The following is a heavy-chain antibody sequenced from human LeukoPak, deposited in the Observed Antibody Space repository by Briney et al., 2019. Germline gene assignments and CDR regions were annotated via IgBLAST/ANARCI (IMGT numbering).Heavy chain of an antibody. CDR1: GGTFSSYA. J-gene: IGHJ3*02. V-gene: IGHV1-69*13. CDR2: IIPIFGTA. D-gene: IGHD3-3*01. CDR3: AREGGYYDFWSGYLGTLSRHDAFDI. Sequence: SVKVSCKASGGTFSSYAISWVRQAPGQGLEWMGGIIPIFGTANYAQKFQGRVTITADESTSTAYMELSSLRSEDTAVYYCAREGGYYDFWSGYLGTLSRHDAFDIWGQGTMVTVSS.